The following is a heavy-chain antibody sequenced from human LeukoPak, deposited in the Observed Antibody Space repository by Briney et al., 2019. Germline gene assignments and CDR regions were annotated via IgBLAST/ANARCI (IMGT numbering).Heavy chain of an antibody. J-gene: IGHJ4*02. D-gene: IGHD3-22*01. CDR1: GLTFSSHW. CDR3: AKDTWDSSGYLSL. Sequence: PGGSLRLSCAASGLTFSSHWMHWVRQAPGKGLEWVSGISWHSGSIGYADSVKGRFTISRDNAKNSLYLQMNSLRAEDTALYYCAKDTWDSSGYLSLWGQGTLVTVSS. CDR2: ISWHSGSI. V-gene: IGHV3-9*01.